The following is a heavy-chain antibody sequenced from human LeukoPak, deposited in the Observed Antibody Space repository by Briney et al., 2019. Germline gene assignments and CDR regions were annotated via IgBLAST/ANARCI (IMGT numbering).Heavy chain of an antibody. Sequence: ASVKVSCKASGYTFTSYGISWVRQAPGQGLEWMGWISAYNGNTNYAQKFQGRVTMTRDTSISTAYMELSRLRSDDTAVYYCARDEQQQWFDPWGQGTLVTVSS. J-gene: IGHJ5*02. CDR2: ISAYNGNT. CDR3: ARDEQQQWFDP. D-gene: IGHD6-13*01. V-gene: IGHV1-18*01. CDR1: GYTFTSYG.